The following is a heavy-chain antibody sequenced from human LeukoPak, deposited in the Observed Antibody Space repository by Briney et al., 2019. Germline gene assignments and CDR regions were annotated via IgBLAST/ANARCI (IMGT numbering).Heavy chain of an antibody. CDR3: TTDRMPIRPSPLLYRNLVDY. J-gene: IGHJ4*02. Sequence: GGSLRLSCAASGFTFSSFAMTWVRQAPGKGLEWVSGISGSGDITYYADSVEGRFTTSRDNSKNTLYLQMNSLRAEDTAVYYCTTDRMPIRPSPLLYRNLVDYWGQGTLVTVSS. CDR1: GFTFSSFA. CDR2: ISGSGDIT. V-gene: IGHV3-23*01. D-gene: IGHD2-2*02.